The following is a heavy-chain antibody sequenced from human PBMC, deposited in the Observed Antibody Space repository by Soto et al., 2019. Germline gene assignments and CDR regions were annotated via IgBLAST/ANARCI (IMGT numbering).Heavy chain of an antibody. Sequence: GGSLTLSCAASGFTFSTYAMNWVSQAPGKGLEWVSAISGSGGSTYYADSVKGRFTISRDNSKNTLYLQMNSLRAADAAVSYCAKTGDEFWSGYSEIYYFAYWGQGTLVTVSS. D-gene: IGHD3-3*01. CDR2: ISGSGGST. J-gene: IGHJ4*02. CDR3: AKTGDEFWSGYSEIYYFAY. CDR1: GFTFSTYA. V-gene: IGHV3-23*01.